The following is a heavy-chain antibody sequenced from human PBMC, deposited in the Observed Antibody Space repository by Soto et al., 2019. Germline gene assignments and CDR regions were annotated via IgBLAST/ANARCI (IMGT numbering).Heavy chain of an antibody. CDR2: ISYDGSNK. D-gene: IGHD2-2*01. CDR1: GFTFSSEC. J-gene: IGHJ4*02. Sequence: QLGGSLRLSCAASGFTFSSECMHWVRQAPGKGLEWVAVISYDGSNKYYADSVKGRFTISRDNSKNTLYLQMNSLRAEDTAVYYCAKESSSTSFAFDYWGQGTLVTVSS. V-gene: IGHV3-30*18. CDR3: AKESSSTSFAFDY.